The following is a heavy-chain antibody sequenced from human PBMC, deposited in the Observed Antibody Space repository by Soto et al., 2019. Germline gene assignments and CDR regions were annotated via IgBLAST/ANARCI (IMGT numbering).Heavy chain of an antibody. Sequence: EVQLVESGGGLVQPGRSQRLSCAASGFTFDDYAIHWVRQVPGKGLEWVSGISWDGVDIDYADSVAGRFINSRDNAKNSLYLQMNSLRAEDTALYYCAKESGYGYGFQFAFDIWGQGTMVTVSS. CDR3: AKESGYGYGFQFAFDI. J-gene: IGHJ3*02. CDR2: ISWDGVDI. V-gene: IGHV3-9*01. CDR1: GFTFDDYA. D-gene: IGHD5-18*01.